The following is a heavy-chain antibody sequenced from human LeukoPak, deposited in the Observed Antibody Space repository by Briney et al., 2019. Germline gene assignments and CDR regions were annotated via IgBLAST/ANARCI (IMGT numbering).Heavy chain of an antibody. CDR1: GGSISSSSYY. D-gene: IGHD6-13*01. Sequence: LETLSLTCTVSGGSISSSSYYWGWIRQPPGKGLEWIGSIYYSGSTYYNPFLKSRVTISVDTSKSQFSLKLSSVTAADTAVYYCARGLMTAAATFDYWGQGTLVTVSS. CDR3: ARGLMTAAATFDY. J-gene: IGHJ4*02. CDR2: IYYSGST. V-gene: IGHV4-39*01.